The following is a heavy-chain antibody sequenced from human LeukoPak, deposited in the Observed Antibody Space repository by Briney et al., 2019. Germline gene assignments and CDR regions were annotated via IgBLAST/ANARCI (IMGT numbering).Heavy chain of an antibody. V-gene: IGHV3-30-3*01. Sequence: GGSLRLSCAASGFTFSSYAMHWVRQDPGKGLEWVAVISNDGSSKYYGDPVKGRFTISRDNSKNTLYLQMNSLRAEDTAVYYCAILDPPGFDYWGQGTLVTVSS. CDR1: GFTFSSYA. D-gene: IGHD1-1*01. CDR2: ISNDGSSK. J-gene: IGHJ4*02. CDR3: AILDPPGFDY.